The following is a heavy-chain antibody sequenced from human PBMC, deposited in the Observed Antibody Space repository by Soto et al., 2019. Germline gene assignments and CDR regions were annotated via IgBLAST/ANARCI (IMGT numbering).Heavy chain of an antibody. CDR3: ARDRCNNGVCPYGMDV. V-gene: IGHV3-30-3*01. Sequence: HPGGSLRLSCAASGFTFISYAMHWFRQAPGKALGWLGVISYDGSNKYYADSVKGRFTISRENSKNTLYLQMNSLRAEDTAVYYCARDRCNNGVCPYGMDVWGQGSLVTVSS. D-gene: IGHD2-8*01. CDR2: ISYDGSNK. CDR1: GFTFISYA. J-gene: IGHJ6*02.